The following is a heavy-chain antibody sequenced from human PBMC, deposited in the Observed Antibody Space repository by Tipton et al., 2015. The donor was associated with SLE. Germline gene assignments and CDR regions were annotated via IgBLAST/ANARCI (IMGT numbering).Heavy chain of an antibody. CDR3: ASAGYSYDFWSGYPTSADY. D-gene: IGHD3-3*01. CDR2: ISWNSGSI. Sequence: SLRLSCAASGFTFDDYAMHWVRQAPGKGLEWVSGISWNSGSIGYADSVKGRFTISRDNAKTSLYLQMNSLRAEDTAVYYCASAGYSYDFWSGYPTSADYWGQGTLVTVSS. J-gene: IGHJ4*02. V-gene: IGHV3-9*01. CDR1: GFTFDDYA.